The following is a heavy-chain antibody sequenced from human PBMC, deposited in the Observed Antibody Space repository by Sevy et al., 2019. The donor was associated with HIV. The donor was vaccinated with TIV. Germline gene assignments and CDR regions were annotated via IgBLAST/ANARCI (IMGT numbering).Heavy chain of an antibody. CDR1: GYTLSGLS. Sequence: ASVKVSCKVSGYTLSGLSMHRVRQAPGKGLEWVASFDPEDDETIYAQKFQGRVTMTEDTSTDTAYMELRSLRSEDTAVYYCATTKDYYENSGDPFDYWGQGTLVTVSS. CDR2: FDPEDDET. CDR3: ATTKDYYENSGDPFDY. J-gene: IGHJ4*02. V-gene: IGHV1-24*01. D-gene: IGHD3-22*01.